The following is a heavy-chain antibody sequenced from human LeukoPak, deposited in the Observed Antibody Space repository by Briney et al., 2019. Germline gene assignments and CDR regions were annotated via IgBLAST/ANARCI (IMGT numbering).Heavy chain of an antibody. D-gene: IGHD1-26*01. CDR2: TGASGITT. CDR3: AKDRIRNAGYVGYFDG. CDR1: GFTFSRFG. V-gene: IGHV3-23*01. J-gene: IGHJ4*02. Sequence: GGSLRLSCAVSGFTFSRFGMSWVRQAPGKGLEWVSGTGASGITTHYAGSVKGRFTLSRDNSKNTLYLQMNSLKPEDTAMYYCAKDRIRNAGYVGYFDGWGQGTLVTVSS.